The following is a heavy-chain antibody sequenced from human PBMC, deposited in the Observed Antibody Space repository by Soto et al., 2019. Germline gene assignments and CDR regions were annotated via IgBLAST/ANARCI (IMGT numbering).Heavy chain of an antibody. D-gene: IGHD3-9*01. CDR1: GGTFSSYT. J-gene: IGHJ4*02. CDR2: IIPILGIA. V-gene: IGHV1-69*02. CDR3: ARAVDILAGHFDY. Sequence: QVQLVQSGAEVKKPGSSVKVSCKASGGTFSSYTISWVRQAPGQGLEWMGRIIPILGIANYAQKFQGRVTITADKSTSTAYMELISLRSEDTAVYYCARAVDILAGHFDYWGQGTLVTVSS.